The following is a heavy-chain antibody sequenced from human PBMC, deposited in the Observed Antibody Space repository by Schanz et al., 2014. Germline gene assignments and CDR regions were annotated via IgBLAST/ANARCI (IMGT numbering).Heavy chain of an antibody. CDR1: GYTFTSYG. J-gene: IGHJ4*02. CDR2: INPSGGST. D-gene: IGHD2-21*01. CDR3: AKSKSQLPLFDY. Sequence: QVQLVQSGAEVKKPGASVKVSCKASGYTFTSYGINWVRQAPGQGLEWMGMINPSGGSTTYAQKFQGRVTMTRDTSTSTVYMELSSLRSDDTAVYYCAKSKSQLPLFDYWGQGTLVTVSS. V-gene: IGHV1-46*01.